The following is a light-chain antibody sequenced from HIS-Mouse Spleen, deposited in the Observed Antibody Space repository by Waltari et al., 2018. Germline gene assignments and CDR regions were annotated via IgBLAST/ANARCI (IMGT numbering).Light chain of an antibody. CDR3: NSRDSSGNHVV. Sequence: SSELTQDPAVSVALGQTVRITCQGDSLSSYYASWYQQKPGQAPVLVIYGKNNRPSGIPDRFSGSSSGNIASLTITGAQAEDEADYYCNSRDSSGNHVVFGGGTKLTVL. J-gene: IGLJ2*01. CDR2: GKN. CDR1: SLSSYY. V-gene: IGLV3-19*01.